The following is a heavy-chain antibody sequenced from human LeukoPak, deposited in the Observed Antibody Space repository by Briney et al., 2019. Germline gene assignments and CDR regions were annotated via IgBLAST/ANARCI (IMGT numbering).Heavy chain of an antibody. CDR2: ISYDGSNK. V-gene: IGHV3-30-3*01. Sequence: SGRSLRLSCAASGFTFSSYAMHWVRQAPGKGLEWVAVISYDGSNKYYADSVKGRFTISRDNSKNTLYLQMNSQRAEDTAVYYCARDRVRIQLWPDAFDIWGQGTMVTVSS. J-gene: IGHJ3*02. CDR3: ARDRVRIQLWPDAFDI. D-gene: IGHD5-18*01. CDR1: GFTFSSYA.